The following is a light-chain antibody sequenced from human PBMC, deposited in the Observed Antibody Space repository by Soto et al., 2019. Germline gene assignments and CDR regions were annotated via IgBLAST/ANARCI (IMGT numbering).Light chain of an antibody. Sequence: EIVLTQSPGTLSLSPGERATLSCRASQSVSSSSLAWYQQKRGQAPRLLIYGASTRATGFPARFSGSGSGTEFTLTISSLQSEDFAVYYCQQYNNWPRTLGQGTKVDIK. J-gene: IGKJ1*01. CDR1: QSVSSS. CDR2: GAS. CDR3: QQYNNWPRT. V-gene: IGKV3-15*01.